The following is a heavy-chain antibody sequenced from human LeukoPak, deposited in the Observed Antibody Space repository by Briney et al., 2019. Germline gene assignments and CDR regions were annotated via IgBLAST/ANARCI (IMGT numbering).Heavy chain of an antibody. CDR3: ARGVEYSSSSIAY. V-gene: IGHV3-21*01. J-gene: IGHJ4*02. D-gene: IGHD6-6*01. Sequence: GGTLSLSCAASGFTFSGYSMNWVRQAPGKGLEWVSSINSSSSYIYYADSVEGRFTISRDNAKNSLYLQMSSLRAEDTAVYYGARGVEYSSSSIAYWGQGTLVTVSS. CDR1: GFTFSGYS. CDR2: INSSSSYI.